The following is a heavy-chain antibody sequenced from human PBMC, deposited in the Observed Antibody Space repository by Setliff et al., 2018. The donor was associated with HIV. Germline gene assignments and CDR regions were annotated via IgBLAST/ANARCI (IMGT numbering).Heavy chain of an antibody. J-gene: IGHJ5*02. D-gene: IGHD3-10*01. V-gene: IGHV4-59*12. Sequence: SETLSLTCTVSGGSISRFYWSWIRQPPGKGLEWIGHIYYIGTTNYNPSLKSRVTISVDTSKYHFSLKLSSVTAADTAVYYCARGLTSRRGNWFDPWGQGTLVTVSS. CDR1: GGSISRFY. CDR2: IYYIGTT. CDR3: ARGLTSRRGNWFDP.